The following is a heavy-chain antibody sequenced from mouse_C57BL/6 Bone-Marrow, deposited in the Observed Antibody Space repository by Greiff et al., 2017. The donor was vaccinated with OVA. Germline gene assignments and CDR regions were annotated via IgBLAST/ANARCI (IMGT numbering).Heavy chain of an antibody. D-gene: IGHD1-1*01. CDR1: GYTFTNYW. Sequence: QVQLQQPGAELVRPGPSVKLSCKASGYTFTNYWKHWVKQRPGQGLEWIGVIAPSDSYINYNQKFKGRATLTVDTSSSTAYMHLSSLTSEDSAVYYCAHYGSRLYLHYWGQGTSLTVSS. CDR3: AHYGSRLYLHY. J-gene: IGHJ2*02. CDR2: IAPSDSYI. V-gene: IGHV1-59*01.